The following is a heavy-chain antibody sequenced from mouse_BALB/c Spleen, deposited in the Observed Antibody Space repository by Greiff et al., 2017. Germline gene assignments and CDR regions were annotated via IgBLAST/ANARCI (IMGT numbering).Heavy chain of an antibody. CDR2: INPYNDGT. Sequence: VQLQQSGPELVKPGASVKMSCKASGYTFTSYVMHWVKQKPGQGLEWIGYINPYNDGTKYNEKFKGKATLTSDKSSSTAYMELSSLTSEDSAVYYCARGADRGAMDYWGQGTSVTVSS. CDR1: GYTFTSYV. CDR3: ARGADRGAMDY. V-gene: IGHV1-14*01. J-gene: IGHJ4*01.